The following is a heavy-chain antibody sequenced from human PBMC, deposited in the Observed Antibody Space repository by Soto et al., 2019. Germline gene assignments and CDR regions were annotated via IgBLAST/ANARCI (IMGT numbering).Heavy chain of an antibody. CDR1: GFTFSSYS. D-gene: IGHD5-12*01. CDR2: ISSSSSYI. V-gene: IGHV3-21*01. CDR3: ARVGLATIILYGMDV. Sequence: GGSLRLSCAAPGFTFSSYSMNWVRQAPGKGLEWVSSISSSSSYIYYADSVKGRFTISRDNAKNSLYLQMNSLRAEDTAVYYCARVGLATIILYGMDVWGQGTTVTVSS. J-gene: IGHJ6*02.